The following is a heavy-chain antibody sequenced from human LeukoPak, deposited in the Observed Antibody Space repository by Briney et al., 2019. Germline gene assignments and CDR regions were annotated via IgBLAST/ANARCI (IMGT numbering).Heavy chain of an antibody. J-gene: IGHJ3*02. Sequence: GASVKVSCKASGGTFSSYAINWVRQAPGQGLGWMGGIIPVFGTANYAQKFQGRVTITADESTSTAYMELSSLRSEDTAVYYCAREYYYDSRSYDRFDIWGQGTMVTVSS. CDR1: GGTFSSYA. V-gene: IGHV1-69*13. CDR3: AREYYYDSRSYDRFDI. CDR2: IIPVFGTA. D-gene: IGHD3-22*01.